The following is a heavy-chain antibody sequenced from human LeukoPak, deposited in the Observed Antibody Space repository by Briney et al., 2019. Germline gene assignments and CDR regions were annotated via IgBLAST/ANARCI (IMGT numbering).Heavy chain of an antibody. CDR3: TRAITYFYGSVTYDWFES. D-gene: IGHD3-10*01. CDR1: GFTFSSYW. Sequence: GGSLRLSCVASGFTFSSYWMHWVRQTPGQGLMWVARIQSDGSTIYADSVQSRITISRDNAKNTVYLQMNSLRVDDTAVYFCTRAITYFYGSVTYDWFESWGQGIRVTVSS. J-gene: IGHJ5*01. V-gene: IGHV3-74*01. CDR2: IQSDGST.